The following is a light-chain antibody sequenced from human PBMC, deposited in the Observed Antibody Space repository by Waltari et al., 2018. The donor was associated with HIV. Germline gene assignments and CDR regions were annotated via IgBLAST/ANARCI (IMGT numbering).Light chain of an antibody. CDR2: DAS. V-gene: IGKV1D-13*01. Sequence: AIHLTQSPSSLSAAVGDRVTITCRASQGISRALAWYQQKPGKAPKLLIYDASGLERGGPSRFSCSGSGTDFTLTISSLQPEDFASYYCQQFNHYPPLFGGGTRVEIK. J-gene: IGKJ4*01. CDR1: QGISRA. CDR3: QQFNHYPPL.